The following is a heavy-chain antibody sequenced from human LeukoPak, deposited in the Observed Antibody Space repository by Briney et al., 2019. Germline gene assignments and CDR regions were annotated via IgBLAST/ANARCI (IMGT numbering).Heavy chain of an antibody. CDR2: INWNGGST. CDR1: GFTFDDYG. V-gene: IGHV3-20*04. J-gene: IGHJ4*02. CDR3: ATSGYSDYGYFDY. Sequence: GGSLRLSCAASGFTFDDYGMSWVRQAPGKGLEWVSGINWNGGSTGYADSVKGRFTISRDNAKNSLYLQMNSLRSDDTAMYYCATSGYSDYGYFDYWGQGTLVTVSS. D-gene: IGHD5-12*01.